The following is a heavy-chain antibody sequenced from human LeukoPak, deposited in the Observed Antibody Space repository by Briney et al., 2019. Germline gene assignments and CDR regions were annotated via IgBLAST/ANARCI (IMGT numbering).Heavy chain of an antibody. D-gene: IGHD5-12*01. Sequence: GGSLRLSCAASGFTFSSYGMHWVRQAPGKGLEWVAVISYDGSNKYYADSVKGRFTISRDNSKNTLYLQMNSLRAEDTAVYYCAKDRYSGYAGLFDYWGQGTLVTVSS. V-gene: IGHV3-30*18. J-gene: IGHJ4*02. CDR3: AKDRYSGYAGLFDY. CDR1: GFTFSSYG. CDR2: ISYDGSNK.